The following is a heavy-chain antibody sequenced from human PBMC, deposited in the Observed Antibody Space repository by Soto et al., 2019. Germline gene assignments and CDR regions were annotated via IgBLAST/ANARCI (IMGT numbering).Heavy chain of an antibody. Sequence: SETLSLTCTVSGGSISSGDYYWSWIRQPPGKGLEWIGYIYYSGSTYYNPSLKSRVTISVDTSKNQFSLKLSSVTAADTAVYYCAREGVGVTGYYYYGMDVWGQGTTVTV. CDR1: GGSISSGDYY. J-gene: IGHJ6*02. CDR2: IYYSGST. CDR3: AREGVGVTGYYYYGMDV. D-gene: IGHD1-26*01. V-gene: IGHV4-30-4*01.